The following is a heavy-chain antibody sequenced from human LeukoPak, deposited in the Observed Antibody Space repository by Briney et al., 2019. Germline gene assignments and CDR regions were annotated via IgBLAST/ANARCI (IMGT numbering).Heavy chain of an antibody. V-gene: IGHV4-59*01. CDR2: IYYSGST. Sequence: SETLSLTCTVSGGSISSYYWSWIRQPPGKGLEWLGYIYYSGSTNYNPSLKSRVTISVDTSKNQFSLKLSSVTAADTAVYYCARVPYDSSGYYYWFDPWGQGTLVTVSS. CDR3: ARVPYDSSGYYYWFDP. CDR1: GGSISSYY. D-gene: IGHD3-22*01. J-gene: IGHJ5*02.